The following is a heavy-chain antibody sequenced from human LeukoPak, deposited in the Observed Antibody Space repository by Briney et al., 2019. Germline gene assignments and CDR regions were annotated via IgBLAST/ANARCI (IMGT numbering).Heavy chain of an antibody. J-gene: IGHJ4*02. D-gene: IGHD3-22*01. V-gene: IGHV3-20*04. CDR1: GFTFDDYG. CDR2: INWNGGST. Sequence: PGGSLRLSCAASGFTFDDYGMSWVRQAPGKGLEWVSGINWNGGSTGYADSVKGRFTISRDNAKNSLYLQMNSLRAEDTALYYCARGSYYYDCSGYYYYWGQRTLVTVSS. CDR3: ARGSYYYDCSGYYYY.